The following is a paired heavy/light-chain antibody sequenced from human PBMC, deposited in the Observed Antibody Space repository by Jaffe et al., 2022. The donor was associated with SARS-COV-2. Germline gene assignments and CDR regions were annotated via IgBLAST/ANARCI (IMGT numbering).Heavy chain of an antibody. CDR1: GYTFRSYV. Sequence: QVQLMESGGSVVQPGASLRLSCAASGYTFRSYVMHWVRQAPGKGLEWVAVISLDGDKVYYADSVKGRFTVSRDNPQNTLYLQMNNLRVEDTAVYYCARVGRSGSYYSPPYYYYYLDVWGNGATVAVSS. CDR2: ISLDGDKV. CDR3: ARVGRSGSYYSPPYYYYYLDV. D-gene: IGHD3-10*01. J-gene: IGHJ6*03. V-gene: IGHV3-30*03.
Light chain of an antibody. V-gene: IGLV1-40*01. CDR3: QSYDFRLSAVL. CDR1: FSNIGADYD. Sequence: QSVLTQPPSVSGAPGQSITISCTGSFSNIGADYDVQWYQQLPGTAPKLLIYANNIRPSGVPDRFSGSTSGTSASLTITGLQADDEADFFCQSYDFRLSAVLFGGGTKLTVL. CDR2: ANN. J-gene: IGLJ2*01.